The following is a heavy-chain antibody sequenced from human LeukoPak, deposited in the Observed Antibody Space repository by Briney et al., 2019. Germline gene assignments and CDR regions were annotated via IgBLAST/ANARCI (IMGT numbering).Heavy chain of an antibody. V-gene: IGHV4-39*07. CDR2: IYYTGST. CDR3: ARAVGTDGYSLWVY. Sequence: SETLSLTCTVSSASISSSTYYWGWLRQPPGKGLEWIGTIYYTGSTYSNPSLKSRATISVDTSKYQCSLKFTSATAAAMAVYYGARAVGTDGYSLWVYWGQGTLVTVSS. D-gene: IGHD5-24*01. J-gene: IGHJ4*02. CDR1: SASISSSTYY.